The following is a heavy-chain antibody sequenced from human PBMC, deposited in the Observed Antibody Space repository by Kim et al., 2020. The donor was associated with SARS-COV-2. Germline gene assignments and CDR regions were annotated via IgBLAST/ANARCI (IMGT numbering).Heavy chain of an antibody. CDR1: GFTFRNYG. J-gene: IGHJ2*01. V-gene: IGHV3-30*18. CDR2: ISNDGNYN. Sequence: GGSLRLSCVASGFTFRNYGMHWVRQAPGKGLEWVAVISNDGNYNNYADSVKGRFTILRDNSNNTLFLQMNSLRAEDTAVYYCAKVGKDGPPDADWYFDLWGRGTLATVSS. D-gene: IGHD7-27*01. CDR3: AKVGKDGPPDADWYFDL.